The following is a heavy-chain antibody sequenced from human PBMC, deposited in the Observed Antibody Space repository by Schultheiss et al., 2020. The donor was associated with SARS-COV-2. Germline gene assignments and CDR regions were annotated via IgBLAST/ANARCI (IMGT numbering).Heavy chain of an antibody. V-gene: IGHV3-21*01. CDR3: ARLQTIFGVVIDHDYYYYMDV. Sequence: GGSLRLSCAASGFTFSSYSMNWVRQAPGKGLEWVSSISSSSSYIYYADSVKGRFTISRDNAKNSLYLQMNSLRAEDTAVYYCARLQTIFGVVIDHDYYYYMDVWGKGTTVTVSS. CDR1: GFTFSSYS. J-gene: IGHJ6*03. D-gene: IGHD3-3*01. CDR2: ISSSSSYI.